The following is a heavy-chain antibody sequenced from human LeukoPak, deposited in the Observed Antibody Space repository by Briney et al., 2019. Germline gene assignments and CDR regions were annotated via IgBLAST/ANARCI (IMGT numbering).Heavy chain of an antibody. CDR1: GFTFSSYS. CDR2: IRYDGSNK. Sequence: PGGSLRLSCAASGFTFSSYSMNWVRQAPGKGLEWVAFIRYDGSNKYYADSVKGRFTISRDNSKNTLYLQMNSLRAEDTAVYYCAKDRGFTILNWGQGTLVTVSS. V-gene: IGHV3-30*02. J-gene: IGHJ4*02. CDR3: AKDRGFTILN. D-gene: IGHD3-3*01.